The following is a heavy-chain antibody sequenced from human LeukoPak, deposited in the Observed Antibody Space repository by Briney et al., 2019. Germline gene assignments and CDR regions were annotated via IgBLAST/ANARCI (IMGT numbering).Heavy chain of an antibody. CDR1: GFTFSSYE. V-gene: IGHV3-48*03. J-gene: IGHJ4*02. D-gene: IGHD3-16*01. CDR3: VRDQGGAVSY. Sequence: GGSLRLSCAASGFTFSSYEMNWVRQAPGKGLEWVSYISSSGSTIYYADSVKGRFTISRDNAKNSLFLQMNSLRAEDTAVYYCVRDQGGAVSYWGQGTLVTVSS. CDR2: ISSSGSTI.